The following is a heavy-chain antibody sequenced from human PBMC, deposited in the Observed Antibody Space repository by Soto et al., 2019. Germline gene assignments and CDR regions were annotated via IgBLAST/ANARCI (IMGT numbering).Heavy chain of an antibody. Sequence: SVKVSCKASGYTFTSYGISWVRQAPGQGLEWMGWISAYNGNTNYAQKLQGRVTMTTDTSTSTAYMELRSLRSDDTAVYYCARPYDFWSGSGPFDYWGQGTLVTV. CDR1: GYTFTSYG. CDR3: ARPYDFWSGSGPFDY. CDR2: ISAYNGNT. V-gene: IGHV1-18*01. D-gene: IGHD3-3*01. J-gene: IGHJ4*02.